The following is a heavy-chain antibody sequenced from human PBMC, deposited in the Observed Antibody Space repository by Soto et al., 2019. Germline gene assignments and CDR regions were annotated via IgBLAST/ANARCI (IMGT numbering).Heavy chain of an antibody. CDR2: INSERSSK. CDR3: AIRASYYDSSGYFDY. Sequence: PEGSLRLSCAASGFTFSSYWMHWVRQAPGKGLVWVSRINSERSSKRNEDSVKGRCTISRDNAKKTLNQQMNSLRAEDTAVYYCAIRASYYDSSGYFDYWGQGTL. V-gene: IGHV3-74*01. D-gene: IGHD3-22*01. CDR1: GFTFSSYW. J-gene: IGHJ4*02.